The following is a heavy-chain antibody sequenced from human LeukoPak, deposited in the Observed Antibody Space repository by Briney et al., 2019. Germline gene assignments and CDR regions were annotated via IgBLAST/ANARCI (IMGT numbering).Heavy chain of an antibody. D-gene: IGHD3-22*01. CDR1: GFTFSSYA. CDR3: AKDVYDSSGYYYPDYYYYYMDV. J-gene: IGHJ6*03. CDR2: ISGSGGST. Sequence: GGSLRLSCAASGFTFSSYAMSWFRQAPGKGLEWVSAISGSGGSTYYADSVKGRFTISRDNSKNTLYLQMNSLRAEDTAVYYCAKDVYDSSGYYYPDYYYYYMDVWGKGTTATVSS. V-gene: IGHV3-23*01.